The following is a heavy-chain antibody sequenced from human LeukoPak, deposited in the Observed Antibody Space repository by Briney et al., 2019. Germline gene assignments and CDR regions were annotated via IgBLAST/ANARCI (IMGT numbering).Heavy chain of an antibody. CDR3: ARGPPILEPYYDILTGVAREDY. D-gene: IGHD3-9*01. CDR2: IDPSDSYT. J-gene: IGHJ4*02. CDR1: GYSFTSYW. V-gene: IGHV5-10-1*01. Sequence: GESLRISCKGSGYSFTSYWISWVRQMPGKGLEWMGRIDPSDSYTNYSPSFQGHVTISADKSISTAYLQWSSLKASDTAMYYCARGPPILEPYYDILTGVAREDYWGQGTLVTVSS.